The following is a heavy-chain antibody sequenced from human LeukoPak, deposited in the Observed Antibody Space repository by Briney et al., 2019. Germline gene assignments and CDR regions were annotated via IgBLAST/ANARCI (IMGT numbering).Heavy chain of an antibody. CDR1: GFPFSSHV. J-gene: IGHJ4*02. Sequence: GGSLRLSCAASGFPFSSHVLSWVRQAPGKGLEWIAYINHNGEAIYYPDFVKGRFIISRDNAKNSLFLQMNDLRDEDTAVYYCARGYDWAFDFWGQGTRVTVS. V-gene: IGHV3-48*02. CDR3: ARGYDWAFDF. CDR2: INHNGEAI. D-gene: IGHD3-9*01.